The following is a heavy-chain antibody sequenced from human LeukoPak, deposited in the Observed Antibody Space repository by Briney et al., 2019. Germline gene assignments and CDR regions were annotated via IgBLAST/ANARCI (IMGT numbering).Heavy chain of an antibody. V-gene: IGHV3-53*01. J-gene: IGHJ6*02. CDR1: GFTVSSNY. CDR3: AGALGYCSGGSCYSGRIPYYYYYYGMDV. CDR2: IYSGGST. D-gene: IGHD2-15*01. Sequence: GGSLRLSCAASGFTVSSNYMSWVRQAPGKGLEWVSVIYSGGSTYYADYVKGRFTISRDNSKNTLYLQMNSLRAEDTAVYYCAGALGYCSGGSCYSGRIPYYYYYYGMDVWGQGTTVTVSS.